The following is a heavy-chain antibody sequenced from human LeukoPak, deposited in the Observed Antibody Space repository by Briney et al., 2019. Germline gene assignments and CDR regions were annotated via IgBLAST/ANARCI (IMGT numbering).Heavy chain of an antibody. CDR1: GGSISSYY. V-gene: IGHV4-59*01. D-gene: IGHD6-19*01. CDR3: AREVAVAGTGTAPYYYYGMDV. CDR2: IYYSGST. Sequence: SETLSLTCTVSGGSISSYYWSWIRQPPGKGLEWIGYIYYSGSTNYNPSLKSRVTISVDTSKNQFSLKLSSVTAADTAVYYCAREVAVAGTGTAPYYYYGMDVWGQGTTVTVSS. J-gene: IGHJ6*02.